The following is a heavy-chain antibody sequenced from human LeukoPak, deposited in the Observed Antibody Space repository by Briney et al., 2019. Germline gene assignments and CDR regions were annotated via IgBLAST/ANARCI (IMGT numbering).Heavy chain of an antibody. J-gene: IGHJ5*02. CDR1: GFTIGNYG. D-gene: IGHD6-19*01. CDR2: ISHDGGSE. V-gene: IGHV3-30*18. Sequence: GGSLRLSCVVSGFTIGNYGMHWVRQAPDKGLEWVAMISHDGGSEHYGDSVKGRFTISRDISKNTLYLHMSSLRVEDTAVYYCAKDWGSSGWYNWFDPWGQGTLVIVSS. CDR3: AKDWGSSGWYNWFDP.